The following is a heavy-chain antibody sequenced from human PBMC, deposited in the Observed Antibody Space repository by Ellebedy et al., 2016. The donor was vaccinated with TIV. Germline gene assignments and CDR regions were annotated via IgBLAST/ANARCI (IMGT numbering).Heavy chain of an antibody. CDR2: ISAYNGNT. CDR1: GYTFTSYG. V-gene: IGHV1-18*04. CDR3: ARYCNSTTCSNWFDP. Sequence: AASVKVSCKTSGYTFTSYGISWVRQAPGQGLEWMGWISAYNGNTNYEQMLQGRVTMTTDTFTSTAYMELRSLRSDDTAVYYCARYCNSTTCSNWFDPWGQGTLVTVSS. D-gene: IGHD2-2*01. J-gene: IGHJ5*02.